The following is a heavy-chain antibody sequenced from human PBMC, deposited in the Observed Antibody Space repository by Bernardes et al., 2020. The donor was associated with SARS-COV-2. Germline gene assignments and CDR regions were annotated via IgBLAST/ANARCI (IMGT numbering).Heavy chain of an antibody. CDR2: VYHIGTT. V-gene: IGHV4-59*01. CDR3: ARDPGLFFTGSFDS. Sequence: SETLSLTCTVAGCSITSSYWSWIRQPPGKGLEWIGYVYHIGTTSYNPSLKSRVTISRGTSNTQFSLKLKSVTAADTALYYCARDPGLFFTGSFDSWGPGTLVTVSS. J-gene: IGHJ4*02. CDR1: GCSITSSY.